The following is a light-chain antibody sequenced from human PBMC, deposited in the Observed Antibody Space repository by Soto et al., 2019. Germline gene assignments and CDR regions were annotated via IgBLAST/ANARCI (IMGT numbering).Light chain of an antibody. V-gene: IGKV3-20*01. CDR3: HQYGRSPRGT. CDR1: QSVTSNY. J-gene: IGKJ1*01. CDR2: GTS. Sequence: DIVLTQSPGTLSLSPGERATVSCRAIQSVTSNYLAWYQQKPGQAPRLLMYGTSSRATGIPDRFSGSGSGTDFTLTISSLEPEDFAVYYCHQYGRSPRGTFGQGTKVDIK.